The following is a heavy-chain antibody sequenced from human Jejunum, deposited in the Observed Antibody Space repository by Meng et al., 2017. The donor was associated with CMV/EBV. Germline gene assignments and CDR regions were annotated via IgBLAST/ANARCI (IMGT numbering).Heavy chain of an antibody. CDR1: GFTANSYY. CDR3: ARAGLGHNSFDP. J-gene: IGHJ5*02. Sequence: VGLVEHGGDLIQPGGSSGPSCATLGFTANSYYMSWVRQAPGKGLEWVSIIYSGGTTYYADSVKGRFTISRDNAKNSLYLQMSSLRGEDTAVYYCARAGLGHNSFDPWGQGTLVTVSS. V-gene: IGHV3-53*05. CDR2: IYSGGTT. D-gene: IGHD2-15*01.